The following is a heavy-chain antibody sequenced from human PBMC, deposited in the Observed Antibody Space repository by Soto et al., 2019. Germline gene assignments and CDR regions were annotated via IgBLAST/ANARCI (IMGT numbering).Heavy chain of an antibody. CDR2: INHSGST. Sequence: QVQLQQWGAGLLKPSETLSLTCAVYGGSFSGYYWSWIRQPPGKGLEWIGEINHSGSTNYNPSLKSRVTISVDTSKNQFSLKLSSVTAADTAVHYCARGGYSGYDFATTIFDYWGQGTLVTVSS. CDR1: GGSFSGYY. D-gene: IGHD5-12*01. J-gene: IGHJ4*02. V-gene: IGHV4-34*01. CDR3: ARGGYSGYDFATTIFDY.